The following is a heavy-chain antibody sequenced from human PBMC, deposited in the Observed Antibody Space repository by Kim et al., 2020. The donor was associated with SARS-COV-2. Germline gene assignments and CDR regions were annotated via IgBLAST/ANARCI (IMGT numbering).Heavy chain of an antibody. Sequence: GESLKISCKGSGYSFTSYWISWVRQMPGKGLEWMGRIDPSDSYTNYSPSFQGHVTISADKSISTAYLQWSSLKASDTAMYYCARSDIVVVPAANIDYWGQGTLGTVSS. V-gene: IGHV5-10-1*01. J-gene: IGHJ4*02. CDR3: ARSDIVVVPAANIDY. CDR1: GYSFTSYW. D-gene: IGHD2-2*01. CDR2: IDPSDSYT.